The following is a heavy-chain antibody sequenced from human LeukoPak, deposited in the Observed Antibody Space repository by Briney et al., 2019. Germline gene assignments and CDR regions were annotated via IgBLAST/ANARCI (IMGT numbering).Heavy chain of an antibody. CDR3: AKAYGSGSYIAFDI. D-gene: IGHD3-10*01. CDR2: ISWDGGST. CDR1: GFTFDDYA. V-gene: IGHV3-43*02. J-gene: IGHJ3*02. Sequence: PGGSLRLSCAASGFTFDDYAMHWVRHDPGEGLEWVSLISWDGGSTYYADSVLGRFTISRDNRNNSLYLQMNSLRTEDTALYYCAKAYGSGSYIAFDIWGQGTMVTVSS.